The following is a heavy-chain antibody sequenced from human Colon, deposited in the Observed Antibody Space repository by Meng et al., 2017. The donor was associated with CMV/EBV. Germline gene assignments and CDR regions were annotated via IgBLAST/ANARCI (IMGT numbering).Heavy chain of an antibody. CDR2: ISTSGSST. J-gene: IGHJ4*02. D-gene: IGHD1-14*01. Sequence: GASLKISCAASGFTFSSFEMNWVRQAPGKGLEWVSYISTSGSSTFYADSVKGRVTISRDNARNSLYLQMNGLRAEDTAVYYCVRNTGGSGVAIFDFWGQGIQVTVSS. CDR3: VRNTGGSGVAIFDF. V-gene: IGHV3-48*03. CDR1: GFTFSSFE.